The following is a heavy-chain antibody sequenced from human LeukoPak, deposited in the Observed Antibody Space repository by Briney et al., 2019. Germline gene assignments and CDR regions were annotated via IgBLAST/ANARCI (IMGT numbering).Heavy chain of an antibody. CDR3: ARHFAPLWFDP. Sequence: SETLSLTCAVYGGSFSGYYWSWIRQPPGKGLEWIGEINHSGSTNYNPSLKSRVTISVDTSKNQFSLKLSSVTAADTAVYYCARHFAPLWFDPWGQGTLVTVSS. CDR1: GGSFSGYY. D-gene: IGHD3-3*02. J-gene: IGHJ5*02. V-gene: IGHV4-34*01. CDR2: INHSGST.